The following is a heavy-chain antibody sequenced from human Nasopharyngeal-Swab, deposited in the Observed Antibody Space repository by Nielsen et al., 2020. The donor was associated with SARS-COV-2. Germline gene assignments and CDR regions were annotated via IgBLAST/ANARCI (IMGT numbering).Heavy chain of an antibody. Sequence: ASVQVSYKASRYTFTSYAMHWVRQAPGQGLEWMGWINTNTGNPTYAQGFTGRFVFSLDTSDSTAYLQISSLKAEDSAVYYCARGRAIAVAGTWGYNWFDTWGQGTLVTVSS. CDR1: RYTFTSYA. V-gene: IGHV7-4-1*02. CDR2: INTNTGNP. J-gene: IGHJ5*02. CDR3: ARGRAIAVAGTWGYNWFDT. D-gene: IGHD6-19*01.